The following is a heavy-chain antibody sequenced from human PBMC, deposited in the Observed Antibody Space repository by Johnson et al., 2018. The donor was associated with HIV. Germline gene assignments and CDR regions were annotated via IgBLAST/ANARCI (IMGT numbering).Heavy chain of an antibody. CDR3: TTMSALWFGDIHVFGDGFDI. Sequence: VQLVESGGGSVKSGGSLRVSCAASGFTFSNAWMSWVRQAPGKGLEWVGRVKSKTDGGTIDYAAAVKGRFIISRDDSKNTLYLQMNGLKTEDTAMYDCTTMSALWFGDIHVFGDGFDIWGQGTMVTVSS. V-gene: IGHV3-15*01. J-gene: IGHJ3*02. CDR1: GFTFSNAW. D-gene: IGHD3-10*01. CDR2: VKSKTDGGTI.